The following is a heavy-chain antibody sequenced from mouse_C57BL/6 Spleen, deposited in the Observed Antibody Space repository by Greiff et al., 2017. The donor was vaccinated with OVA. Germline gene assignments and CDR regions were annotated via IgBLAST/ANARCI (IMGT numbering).Heavy chain of an antibody. CDR3: ARSYGSSPWWFDV. D-gene: IGHD1-1*01. CDR1: GYSITSDY. J-gene: IGHJ1*03. Sequence: EVQLQQSGPGLAKPSQTLSLTCSVTGYSITSDYWNWIRKFPGNKLEYMGYISYSGSTYYNPSLKSRISITRDTSKNQYYLQLNSVTTEDTATYYWARSYGSSPWWFDVWGTGTTVTVSS. CDR2: ISYSGST. V-gene: IGHV3-8*01.